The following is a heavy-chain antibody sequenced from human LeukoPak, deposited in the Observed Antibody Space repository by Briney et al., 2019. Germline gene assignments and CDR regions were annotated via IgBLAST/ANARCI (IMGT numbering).Heavy chain of an antibody. CDR3: ALASYLGIDEGAGFDP. D-gene: IGHD6-13*01. CDR2: INAGNGNT. V-gene: IGHV1-3*01. CDR1: GYTFTSYY. J-gene: IGHJ5*02. Sequence: ASVKVSCTASGYTFTSYYMHWVRQAPGQGLEWMGWINAGNGNTKYSQKFQGRVTITRDTSASTAYMELSSLRSEDTAVYYCALASYLGIDEGAGFDPWGQGTLVTVSS.